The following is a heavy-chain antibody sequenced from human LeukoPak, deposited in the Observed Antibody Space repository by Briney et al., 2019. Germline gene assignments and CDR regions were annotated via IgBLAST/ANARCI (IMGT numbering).Heavy chain of an antibody. J-gene: IGHJ6*02. CDR1: GFTFSGYW. Sequence: PGGSLRLSCAASGFTFSGYWMSWVRQAPGKGLEWVAKIKQDGSATYNVDSVKGRCTISRDNAQNSLYLQMNNLGAEDTAVYYCARERPPGIAAAGLYYYGMDVWGQGTTVTVSS. V-gene: IGHV3-7*01. CDR3: ARERPPGIAAAGLYYYGMDV. D-gene: IGHD6-13*01. CDR2: IKQDGSAT.